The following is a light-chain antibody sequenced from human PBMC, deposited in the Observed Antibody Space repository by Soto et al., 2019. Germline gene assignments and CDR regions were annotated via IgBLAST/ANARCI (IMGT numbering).Light chain of an antibody. Sequence: DIQMTQSPSSVSAFVGDSVPITCRASQGVSSWLAWFPQKPGKAPKLLIYKASSLESGVPSRCSGSGSGTQFTITIRSLQPADFATYYCHQYNSYLGQGSK. V-gene: IGKV1-5*03. J-gene: IGKJ2*01. CDR2: KAS. CDR3: HQYNSY. CDR1: QGVSSW.